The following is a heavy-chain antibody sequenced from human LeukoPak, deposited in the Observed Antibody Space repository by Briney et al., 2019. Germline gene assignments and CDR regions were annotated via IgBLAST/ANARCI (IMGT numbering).Heavy chain of an antibody. V-gene: IGHV1-69*05. Sequence: SVKVSFTASGGTFSSYAISWVRQAPGQGLEWMGGIIPIFGAANYAQKFQGRVTITTDESTSTAYMELSSLSSEGTAGNSVAEPKKKLVLWGKMTVWGKGPTVT. CDR3: AEPKKKLVLWGKMTV. CDR2: IIPIFGAA. CDR1: GGTFSSYA. J-gene: IGHJ6*03. D-gene: IGHD3-16*01.